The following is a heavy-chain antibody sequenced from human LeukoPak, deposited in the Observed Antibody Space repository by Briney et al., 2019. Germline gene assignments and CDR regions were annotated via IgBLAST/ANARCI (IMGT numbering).Heavy chain of an antibody. J-gene: IGHJ4*02. CDR1: GYSFTSYW. CDR2: IDPSDSYT. CDR3: ARYCSGGSCYAAHDY. V-gene: IGHV5-10-1*01. Sequence: GESLKISCKGSGYSFTSYWISWVRQMPRKGLGWMGRIDPSDSYTNYSPSFQGHVTISADKSISTAYLQWSSLKASDTAMYYCARYCSGGSCYAAHDYWGQGTLVTVSS. D-gene: IGHD2-15*01.